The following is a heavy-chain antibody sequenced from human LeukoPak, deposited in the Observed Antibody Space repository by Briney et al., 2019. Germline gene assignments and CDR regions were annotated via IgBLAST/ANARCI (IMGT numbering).Heavy chain of an antibody. D-gene: IGHD3-10*01. CDR3: AKVPYSDYGSGRPPFMDV. J-gene: IGHJ6*02. CDR2: ITYSGGTT. CDR1: GFTFSNYA. V-gene: IGHV3-23*01. Sequence: GESLRLSCAASGFTFSNYAMSWVRQAPGKGLEWVSTITYSGGTTYYADSVKGRFIISRDNSKNTLYLQMDVLRDEDTAVYYCAKVPYSDYGSGRPPFMDVWGHGTTVAISS.